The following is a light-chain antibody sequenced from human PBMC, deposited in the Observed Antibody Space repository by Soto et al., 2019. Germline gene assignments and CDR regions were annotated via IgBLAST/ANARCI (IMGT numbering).Light chain of an antibody. J-gene: IGLJ3*02. CDR1: SSNIGNNY. Sequence: QSVLTQPPSVSAAPGQKVTISCSGSSSNIGNNYVSWYQQLPGTAPKLLIYENNKRTSGIPDRFSGSKSGTSATLGITGLQTGDEADYYCGTWDSSLSVWVFGGGTKLTVI. CDR3: GTWDSSLSVWV. V-gene: IGLV1-51*02. CDR2: ENN.